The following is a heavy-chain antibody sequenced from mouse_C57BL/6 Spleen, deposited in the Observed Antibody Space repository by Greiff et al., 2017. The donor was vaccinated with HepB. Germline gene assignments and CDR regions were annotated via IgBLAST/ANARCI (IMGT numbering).Heavy chain of an antibody. J-gene: IGHJ1*03. CDR3: AKNYYYGSSYDRYFDV. Sequence: QVQLQQSGPGLVQPSQSLSITCTVSGFSLTSYGVHWVRQSPGKGLEWLGVIWRGGSTDYNAAFMSRLSITKDNSKSQVFFKMNSLQADDTAIYYCAKNYYYGSSYDRYFDVWGTGTTVTVSS. CDR2: IWRGGST. CDR1: GFSLTSYG. V-gene: IGHV2-5*01. D-gene: IGHD1-1*01.